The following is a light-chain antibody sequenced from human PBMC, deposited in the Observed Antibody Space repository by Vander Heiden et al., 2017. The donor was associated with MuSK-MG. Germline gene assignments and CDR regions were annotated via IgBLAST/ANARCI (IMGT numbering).Light chain of an antibody. CDR2: GDR. V-gene: IGLV1-40*01. J-gene: IGLJ2*01. CDR1: SSNIGAGNE. Sequence: QSVLTQPPAVSGAPTQRITISCDGSSSNIGAGNEVNWDQFSPGRAPKLLIFGDRNRPSGVPDRFSGSKSGTSASLAITGLQPDDEADYYCHSYDNSLKAVLFGGGTKVTV. CDR3: HSYDNSLKAVL.